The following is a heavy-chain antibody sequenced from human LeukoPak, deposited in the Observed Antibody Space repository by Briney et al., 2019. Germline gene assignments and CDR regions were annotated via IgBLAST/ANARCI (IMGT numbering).Heavy chain of an antibody. V-gene: IGHV4-59*01. CDR1: GGSISSYY. Sequence: PSETLSLTCTVSGGSISSYYWSWVRQPPGKGLEWIGYIQNRGSTNYNPSLKSRVTLSVDTSKNQFSLKLTSVTAADTAVYYCARDRPGIAVAGDAFDIWGQGTMVTVSS. CDR2: IQNRGST. D-gene: IGHD6-19*01. CDR3: ARDRPGIAVAGDAFDI. J-gene: IGHJ3*02.